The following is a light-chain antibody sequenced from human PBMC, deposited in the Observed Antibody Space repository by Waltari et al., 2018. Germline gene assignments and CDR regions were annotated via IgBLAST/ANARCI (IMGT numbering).Light chain of an antibody. V-gene: IGLV2-14*03. Sequence: QSALTQPASVSGSPGKSITIPCTGTSSDVAAYTYVSWNQQHPDKASKLIIFYFSNRPGGVTNRFYSSTTGHTGVLSISRLQAEDKADYYSSTYISSSDLELFGGGTSLTVL. CDR2: YFS. J-gene: IGLJ2*01. CDR1: SSDVAAYTY. CDR3: STYISSSDLEL.